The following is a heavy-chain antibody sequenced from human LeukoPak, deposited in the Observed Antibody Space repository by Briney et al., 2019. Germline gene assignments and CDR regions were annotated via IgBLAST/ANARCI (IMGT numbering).Heavy chain of an antibody. CDR3: VADDSSGYGAFDI. J-gene: IGHJ3*02. D-gene: IGHD3-22*01. CDR1: GGSISSGDYY. V-gene: IGHV4-30-4*08. CDR2: IYYSGST. Sequence: SQTLSLTCTVSGGSISSGDYYWSWIRQPPGKGLEWIGYIYYSGSTYYNPSLKSRVTISVDTSKNQFSLKLSSVTAADTAVYYCVADDSSGYGAFDIWGQGTMVTVSS.